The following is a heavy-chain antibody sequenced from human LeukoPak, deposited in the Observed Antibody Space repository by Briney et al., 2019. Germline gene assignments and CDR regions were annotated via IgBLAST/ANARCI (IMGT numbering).Heavy chain of an antibody. J-gene: IGHJ4*02. Sequence: GGSLRLSCAASGCTFSSNAMSWVRKAPGKGLAWVSAVSRAGGSTYYADSVKGRFTISRDNSKNTLYLHMTSLRAEDTAVYYCAKDTVGDGYNWFFDYWGQGTLVTVSS. CDR1: GCTFSSNA. CDR2: VSRAGGST. D-gene: IGHD5-24*01. V-gene: IGHV3-23*01. CDR3: AKDTVGDGYNWFFDY.